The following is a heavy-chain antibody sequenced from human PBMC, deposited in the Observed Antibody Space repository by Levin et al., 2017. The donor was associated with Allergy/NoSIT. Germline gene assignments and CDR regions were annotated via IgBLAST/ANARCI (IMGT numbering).Heavy chain of an antibody. D-gene: IGHD3-10*01. CDR2: INHSGST. CDR1: GGSFSGYY. Sequence: SETLSLTCAVYGGSFSGYYWSWIRQPPGKGLEWIGEINHSGSTNYNPSLKSRVTISVDTSKNQFSLKLSSVTAADTAVYYCARVTLAYYYGSGSYSRGGYFDYWGQGTLVTVSS. V-gene: IGHV4-34*01. CDR3: ARVTLAYYYGSGSYSRGGYFDY. J-gene: IGHJ4*02.